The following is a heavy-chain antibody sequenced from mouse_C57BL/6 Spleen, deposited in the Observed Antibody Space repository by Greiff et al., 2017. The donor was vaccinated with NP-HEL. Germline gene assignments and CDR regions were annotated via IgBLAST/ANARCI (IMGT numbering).Heavy chain of an antibody. J-gene: IGHJ4*01. CDR3: ATEDDYDDAMDY. V-gene: IGHV1-64*01. Sequence: VQLQQPGAELVKPGASVKLSCKASGYTFTSYWMHWVKQRPGQGLEWIGMIHPNSGSTNYNEKFKSKATLTVDKSSSTAYMQLSSLTSEDSAVYYCATEDDYDDAMDYWGQGTSVTVSS. D-gene: IGHD2-4*01. CDR2: IHPNSGST. CDR1: GYTFTSYW.